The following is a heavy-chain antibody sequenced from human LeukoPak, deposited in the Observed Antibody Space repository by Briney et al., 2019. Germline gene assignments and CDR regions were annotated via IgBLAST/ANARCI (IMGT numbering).Heavy chain of an antibody. CDR3: ARGNLWFGELVY. V-gene: IGHV3-21*01. Sequence: GGPLRLSCAASGFSFSRYNMNWVRQAPGKGLEWVSSISSSPSYIYYADSVKGRFTISRDDAKNSLYLQMNSLRAEDTAVYYCARGNLWFGELVYWGQGTLVTVPS. D-gene: IGHD3-10*01. J-gene: IGHJ4*02. CDR1: GFSFSRYN. CDR2: ISSSPSYI.